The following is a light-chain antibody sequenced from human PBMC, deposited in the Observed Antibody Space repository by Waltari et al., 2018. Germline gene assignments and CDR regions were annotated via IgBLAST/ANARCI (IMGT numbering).Light chain of an antibody. J-gene: IGKJ1*01. Sequence: EIVMTQSPATLSVSPGERVTLSCRASQSVNSNFAWYQQKPGQAPRLLIYAGSVKATGIPARFSCSGSATEVTLTISSLQSEDFAVYYCQQYDSYPPWTFGQGTKVEI. CDR1: QSVNSN. V-gene: IGKV3-15*01. CDR3: QQYDSYPPWT. CDR2: AGS.